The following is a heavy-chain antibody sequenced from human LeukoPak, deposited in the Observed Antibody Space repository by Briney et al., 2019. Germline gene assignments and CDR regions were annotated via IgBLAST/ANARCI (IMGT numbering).Heavy chain of an antibody. CDR2: IQTSGST. J-gene: IGHJ5*02. V-gene: IGHV4-4*07. Sequence: PSETLSLTCTVSGGFISNDCWSWIRQPAGKGLEWIGRIQTSGSTRYNPSLESRVTISLDKSKNEISLKLTSVTAADTAVYYCARDLAIAAAGGSGGYNWFDPWGQGTLVTVSS. CDR3: ARDLAIAAAGGSGGYNWFDP. CDR1: GGFISNDC. D-gene: IGHD6-13*01.